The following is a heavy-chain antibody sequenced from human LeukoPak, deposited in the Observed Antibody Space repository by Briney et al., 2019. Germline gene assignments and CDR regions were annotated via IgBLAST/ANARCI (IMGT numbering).Heavy chain of an antibody. CDR3: ARVDLLQSRSPGGYAFDI. J-gene: IGHJ3*02. CDR1: GFTFSSYE. D-gene: IGHD5-24*01. CDR2: ISSSGSTI. V-gene: IGHV3-48*03. Sequence: GRSLRLSCAASGFTFSSYEMNWVRQAPGKGLEWVSYISSSGSTIYYADSVKGRFTISRDNAKNSLYLQMNSLRAEDTAVYYCARVDLLQSRSPGGYAFDIWGQGTMVTVSS.